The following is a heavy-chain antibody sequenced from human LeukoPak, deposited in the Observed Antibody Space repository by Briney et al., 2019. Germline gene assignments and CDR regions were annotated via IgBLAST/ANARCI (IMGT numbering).Heavy chain of an antibody. Sequence: PSETLSLTCTVSGGSISSSSYYWGWIRQPPGKGLEWIGEINHSGSTNYNPSLKSRVTISVDKSKNQFSLKLTSVTAADTAVYYCATYYDGSGYYLDYWGQGALVAVSS. V-gene: IGHV4-39*07. CDR1: GGSISSSSYY. CDR2: INHSGST. J-gene: IGHJ4*02. D-gene: IGHD3-22*01. CDR3: ATYYDGSGYYLDY.